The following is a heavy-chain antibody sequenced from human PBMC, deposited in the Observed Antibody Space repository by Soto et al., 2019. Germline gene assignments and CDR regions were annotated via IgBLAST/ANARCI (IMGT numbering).Heavy chain of an antibody. D-gene: IGHD2-8*01. J-gene: IGHJ6*02. CDR1: GYSFTDYH. CDR2: INPKSGGT. Sequence: GASVKVSWKASGYSFTDYHIHWVRQAPGQELEWLGRINPKSGGTSTAQKFQGWVTMTTDTSISTASMELTRLTSDDTAIYYCARGDSTDCSNGVCSFFYNHDMDVWGQGTTVTVSS. V-gene: IGHV1-2*04. CDR3: ARGDSTDCSNGVCSFFYNHDMDV.